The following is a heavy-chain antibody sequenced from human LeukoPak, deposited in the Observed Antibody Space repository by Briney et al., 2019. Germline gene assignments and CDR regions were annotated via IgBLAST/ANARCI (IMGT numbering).Heavy chain of an antibody. D-gene: IGHD2-15*01. Sequence: ASVKVSCKASGYAFSRITISWVRQAPGQGLEWMGWISLYNGNTNYALKFQGSVTMTRDTSTTTVSMELRSLRSDDTAVYYCASPSSSYHDAFDIWGQGTMVTVSS. CDR1: GYAFSRIT. CDR3: ASPSSSYHDAFDI. J-gene: IGHJ3*02. CDR2: ISLYNGNT. V-gene: IGHV1-18*01.